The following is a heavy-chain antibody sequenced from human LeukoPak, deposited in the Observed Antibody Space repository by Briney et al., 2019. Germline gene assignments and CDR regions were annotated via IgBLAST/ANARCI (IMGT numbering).Heavy chain of an antibody. D-gene: IGHD3-10*01. CDR3: AKGLRSGSYYAY. J-gene: IGHJ4*02. CDR2: VSGSGGST. CDR1: GFTFSSYA. V-gene: IGHV3-23*01. Sequence: PGGSLRLSCAASGFTFSSYAMSWVRQAPGKGLGWVSAVSGSGGSTYYADSVKGRFTIHRDNSKNTLYLQMNSLRAEDTAVYYCAKGLRSGSYYAYWGQETLVTVSS.